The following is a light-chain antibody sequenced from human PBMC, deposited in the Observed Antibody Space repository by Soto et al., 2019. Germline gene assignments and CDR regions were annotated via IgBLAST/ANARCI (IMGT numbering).Light chain of an antibody. V-gene: IGKV3-15*01. CDR1: QNVYNN. J-gene: IGKJ4*01. Sequence: EIVMTQSPATLSVSPGEGATLSCKASQNVYNNLAWYQQRPGHPPRLLIYDASTSATGISARISGSGYGTEFTLTISSLQSEDFAVYFCQQCRNSPLTFGGGTKVEIK. CDR2: DAS. CDR3: QQCRNSPLT.